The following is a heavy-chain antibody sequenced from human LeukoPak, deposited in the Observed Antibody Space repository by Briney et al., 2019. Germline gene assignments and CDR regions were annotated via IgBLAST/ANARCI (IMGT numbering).Heavy chain of an antibody. CDR2: VRSKPNSYTT. Sequence: GGSLRLSCAASGLTFSGSAIHWVRQAPGKGLEWVGRVRSKPNSYTTAYAASMKGRLTLSRDDSKNMKYLQINSLKTEDTALYYCALITYYYDSSDYCRRREYFDYWGQGTLVTVSS. J-gene: IGHJ4*02. V-gene: IGHV3-73*01. CDR1: GLTFSGSA. D-gene: IGHD3-22*01. CDR3: ALITYYYDSSDYCRRREYFDY.